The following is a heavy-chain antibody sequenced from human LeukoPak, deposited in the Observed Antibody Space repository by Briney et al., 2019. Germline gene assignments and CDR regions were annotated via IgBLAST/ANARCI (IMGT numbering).Heavy chain of an antibody. CDR3: ARHVRGDTSGYYWLYFDY. Sequence: SETLSLTCTVSGGSISSYYWSWIRQPAGKGLEWIGRIYTSGSTNYNPSLKSRVTISVDTSKNQFSLKLSSVTAADTAVYYCARHVRGDTSGYYWLYFDYWGQGTLVTVSS. CDR1: GGSISSYY. J-gene: IGHJ4*02. D-gene: IGHD3-22*01. V-gene: IGHV4-4*07. CDR2: IYTSGST.